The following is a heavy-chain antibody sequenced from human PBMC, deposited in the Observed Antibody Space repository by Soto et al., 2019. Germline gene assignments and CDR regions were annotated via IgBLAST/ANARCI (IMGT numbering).Heavy chain of an antibody. Sequence: EVQLLESGGGLVQPGGSLRLSCVASGFTFSTHAMSWVRQAPGKGLEWVSTFSGSGGNIYYAESVKGRLTISRDDSKNALYLQMNSLRVEDTAVYYCAKDPPWTVGPLAMDVWGQGTTVTVSS. D-gene: IGHD2-2*01. J-gene: IGHJ6*02. CDR3: AKDPPWTVGPLAMDV. CDR2: FSGSGGNI. CDR1: GFTFSTHA. V-gene: IGHV3-23*01.